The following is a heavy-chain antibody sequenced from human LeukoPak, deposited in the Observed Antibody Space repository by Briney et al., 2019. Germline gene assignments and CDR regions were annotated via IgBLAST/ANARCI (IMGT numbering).Heavy chain of an antibody. J-gene: IGHJ4*02. V-gene: IGHV1-69*05. CDR2: IIPIFGTA. CDR1: GGTFSSYA. D-gene: IGHD3-22*01. Sequence: SVKVSCKASGGTFSSYAISWVRQAPGQGLEWKGRIIPIFGTANYAQKFQGRVTITTDESTSTAYMELSSLRSEDTAVYYCARDYYDSSGYYYAHDYWGQGTLVTVSS. CDR3: ARDYYDSSGYYYAHDY.